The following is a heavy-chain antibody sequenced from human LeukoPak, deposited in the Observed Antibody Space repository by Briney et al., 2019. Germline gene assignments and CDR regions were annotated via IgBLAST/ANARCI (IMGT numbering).Heavy chain of an antibody. V-gene: IGHV1-2*02. CDR1: GYTFTGYY. D-gene: IGHD5-18*01. CDR3: ARDTDMVTYWFDP. J-gene: IGHJ5*02. CDR2: INPNSGGT. Sequence: GASVKVSCKASGYTFTGYYMHWVRQAPGQGLEWMGWINPNSGGTYYAQKFQGRVTMTRDSSISTAYMELSRLRSDDTAVYSCARDTDMVTYWFDPWGQGSLVTVSS.